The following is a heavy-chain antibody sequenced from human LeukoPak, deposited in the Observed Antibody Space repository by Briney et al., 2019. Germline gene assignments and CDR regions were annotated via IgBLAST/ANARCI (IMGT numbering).Heavy chain of an antibody. CDR1: GYTFTSYG. CDR3: ARVWITGAFDI. J-gene: IGHJ3*02. Sequence: ASVKVSCKASGYTFTSYGMSWVRQAPGQGREGMGWISAYNGNTNYAQKLQGRITMTTHTSTSTAYLELRSLRSDDTAVYYCARVWITGAFDIWGQGTMVTVSS. D-gene: IGHD1-20*01. CDR2: ISAYNGNT. V-gene: IGHV1-18*01.